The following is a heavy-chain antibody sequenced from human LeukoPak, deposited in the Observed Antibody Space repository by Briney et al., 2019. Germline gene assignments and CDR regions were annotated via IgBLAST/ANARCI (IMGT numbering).Heavy chain of an antibody. V-gene: IGHV1-2*02. CDR2: INPNSGGT. J-gene: IGHJ5*02. CDR1: GYTFTGYY. D-gene: IGHD5-12*01. CDR3: AIDLYRGYSGYDH. Sequence: ASVKVSCKASGYTFTGYYMHWVRQAPGQGLEWMGWINPNSGGTNYAQKFQGRVTMTRDTSISTAYMELSRLRSDDTAVYYCAIDLYRGYSGYDHWGPGTLVTVSS.